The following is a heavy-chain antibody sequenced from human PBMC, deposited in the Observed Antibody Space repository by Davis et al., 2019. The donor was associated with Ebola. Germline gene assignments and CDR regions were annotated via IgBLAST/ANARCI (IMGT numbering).Heavy chain of an antibody. J-gene: IGHJ4*02. CDR1: GGTFSSYA. Sequence: AASVKVSCKASGGTFSSYAISWVRQAPGQGLEWMGRIIPILGIANYAQKFQGRVTITADKSTSTAYMEVRSLRSYDTAVYYCARVPLLGSGWDYYFDYWGQGTLVTVSS. V-gene: IGHV1-69*04. CDR2: IIPILGIA. CDR3: ARVPLLGSGWDYYFDY. D-gene: IGHD6-19*01.